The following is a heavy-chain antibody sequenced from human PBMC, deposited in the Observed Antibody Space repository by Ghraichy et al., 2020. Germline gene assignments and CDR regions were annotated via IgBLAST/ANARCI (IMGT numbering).Heavy chain of an antibody. CDR1: GYIFNNFG. CDR2: ISPYNANT. J-gene: IGHJ5*02. Sequence: VKVSCKASGYIFNNFGISWVRQAPGQGLEWMGWISPYNANTNYAQKFRGRVTLTTDTSTNTAYMELRSLRFDDTAKYYCARDRASASARPRYNWFDPWGQGTLVTVSS. V-gene: IGHV1-18*01. CDR3: ARDRASASARPRYNWFDP. D-gene: IGHD6-6*01.